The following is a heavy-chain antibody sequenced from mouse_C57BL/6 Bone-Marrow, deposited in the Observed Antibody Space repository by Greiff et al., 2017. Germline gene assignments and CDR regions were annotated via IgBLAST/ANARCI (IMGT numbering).Heavy chain of an antibody. Sequence: EVQVVESEGGLVQPGSSMKLSCTASGFTFSDYYMAWVRQVPEKGLEWVANINYDGSSTYYLDSLKSRFIISRDNAKNILYLQMSSLKSEDTATYYCAREDDGYLYWYFDVWGTGTTVTVSS. J-gene: IGHJ1*03. V-gene: IGHV5-16*01. CDR3: AREDDGYLYWYFDV. D-gene: IGHD2-3*01. CDR2: INYDGSST. CDR1: GFTFSDYY.